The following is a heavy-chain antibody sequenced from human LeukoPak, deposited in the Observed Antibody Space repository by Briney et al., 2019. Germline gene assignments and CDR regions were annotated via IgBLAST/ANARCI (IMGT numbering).Heavy chain of an antibody. D-gene: IGHD3-22*01. V-gene: IGHV3-7*01. Sequence: GGSLRLSCAASGFIFTGYFMSWVRQAPGKGLEWVASIKHDGSEKYYVDSVRGRFTISRDNSKNTLYLQMNSLRAEDTAVYYCARGRVTMIVVAPQTQGRRGAFDIWGQGTMVTVSS. CDR2: IKHDGSEK. CDR1: GFIFTGYF. CDR3: ARGRVTMIVVAPQTQGRRGAFDI. J-gene: IGHJ3*02.